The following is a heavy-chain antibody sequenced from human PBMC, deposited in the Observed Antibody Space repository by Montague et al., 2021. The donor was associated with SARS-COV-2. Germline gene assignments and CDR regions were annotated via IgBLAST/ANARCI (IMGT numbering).Heavy chain of an antibody. V-gene: IGHV3-48*03. D-gene: IGHD3/OR15-3a*01. J-gene: IGHJ6*02. CDR3: ARGASDWLLWGYGMDV. CDR1: GFTFSSYE. CDR2: ISSSGSTI. Sequence: SLRLSCAASGFTFSSYEMNWVRQAPGKGLEGVSYISSSGSTIYYADSVKGRFTISRDNAKNSLYLQMNSLRVEDTAVYYCARGASDWLLWGYGMDVWGQGTTVTVSS.